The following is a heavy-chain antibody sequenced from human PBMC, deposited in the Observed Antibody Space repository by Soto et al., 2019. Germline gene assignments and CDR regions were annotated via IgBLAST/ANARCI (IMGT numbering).Heavy chain of an antibody. D-gene: IGHD2-21*02. Sequence: SETLSLTCTVSGGSISSGDYYWSWIRHPPGKGLEWIGYIYYSGSTYYNPSLKSRVTISVDTSKNQFSLKLSSVTAADTAAYYCVVTATLYYFDDWGQGTLVTV. CDR3: VVTATLYYFDD. V-gene: IGHV4-30-4*01. J-gene: IGHJ4*02. CDR2: IYYSGST. CDR1: GGSISSGDYY.